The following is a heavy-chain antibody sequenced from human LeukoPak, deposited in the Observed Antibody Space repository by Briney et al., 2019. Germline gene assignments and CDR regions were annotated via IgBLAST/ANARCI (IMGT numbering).Heavy chain of an antibody. J-gene: IGHJ5*02. CDR1: GYTFTSYD. CDR2: MNPNSGNT. V-gene: IGHV1-8*03. CDR3: ARDSGVQVPAGLDP. D-gene: IGHD2-2*01. Sequence: GASVKVSCKASGYTFTSYDINWVRQATGQGLEWMGWMNPNSGNTGYAQKFQGRVTITRNTSISTAYMELSSLRSEDTAVYYCARDSGVQVPAGLDPWGQGTLVTVSS.